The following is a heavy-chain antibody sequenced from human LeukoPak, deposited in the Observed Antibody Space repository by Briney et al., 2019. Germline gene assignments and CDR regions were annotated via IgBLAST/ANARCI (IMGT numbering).Heavy chain of an antibody. Sequence: PGGSLRLSCAASHFTFSDYYMSWIRQAPGKGLEWISYISSSGSTIYYADSVKGRFTISRDNSKNTLYLQMNSLRAEDTAVYYCAKESSSSGWNYLDYWGQGTLVTVSS. V-gene: IGHV3-11*01. CDR2: ISSSGSTI. CDR1: HFTFSDYY. CDR3: AKESSSSGWNYLDY. D-gene: IGHD6-19*01. J-gene: IGHJ4*02.